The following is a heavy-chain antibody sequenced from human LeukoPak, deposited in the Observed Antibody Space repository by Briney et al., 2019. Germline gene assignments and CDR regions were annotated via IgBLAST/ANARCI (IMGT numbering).Heavy chain of an antibody. V-gene: IGHV1-18*01. Sequence: ASVKVSCKASGGTFSSYGISWVRQAPGQGLEWMGWISAYNGNTNYAQKLQGRVTMTTDTSTSTAYMELRSLRSDDTAVYYCARAAARDYDFWSGYYVHYWGQGTLVTVSS. D-gene: IGHD3-3*01. CDR2: ISAYNGNT. CDR1: GGTFSSYG. J-gene: IGHJ4*02. CDR3: ARAAARDYDFWSGYYVHY.